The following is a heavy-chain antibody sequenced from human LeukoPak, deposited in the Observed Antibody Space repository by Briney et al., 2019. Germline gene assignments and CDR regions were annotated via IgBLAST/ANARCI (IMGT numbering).Heavy chain of an antibody. CDR3: ARLYYYDSSGSQAEDY. CDR1: GYTFTGYY. J-gene: IGHJ4*02. Sequence: ASVKVSCKASGYTFTGYYMHWVRQAPGQGLEWMGWINPNSGGTNYAQKFQGRVTMTRDTSISTAYMELSRLRSDDTAVYYCARLYYYDSSGSQAEDYWGQGTLVTVSS. D-gene: IGHD3-22*01. CDR2: INPNSGGT. V-gene: IGHV1-2*02.